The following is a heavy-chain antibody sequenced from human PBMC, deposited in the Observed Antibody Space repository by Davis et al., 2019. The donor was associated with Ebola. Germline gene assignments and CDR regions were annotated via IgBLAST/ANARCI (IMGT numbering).Heavy chain of an antibody. CDR3: ASYGGGPFGY. J-gene: IGHJ4*02. Sequence: MPSETLSLTCAVYGGSFSGYYCCWVRQPPAKGLEWVGESYHSGSTNYNPSLTSRVTIAVDKSKNQFSLKLRSVAAADTAVYYCASYGGGPFGYWGQGTLVTVSS. D-gene: IGHD4-23*01. V-gene: IGHV4-34*01. CDR1: GGSFSGYY. CDR2: SYHSGST.